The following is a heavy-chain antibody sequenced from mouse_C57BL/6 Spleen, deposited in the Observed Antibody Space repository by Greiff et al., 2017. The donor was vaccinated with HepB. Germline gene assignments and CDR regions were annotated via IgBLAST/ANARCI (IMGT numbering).Heavy chain of an antibody. V-gene: IGHV1-26*01. CDR2: INPNNGGT. Sequence: VQLQQSGPELVKPGASVKISCKASGYTFTDYYMNWVKQSHGKSLEWIGDINPNNGGTSYNQKFKGKATLTVDKSSSTAYMELRSLTSEDSAVYDCARSYFDYGGQGTTPTVSS. J-gene: IGHJ2*01. CDR3: ARSYFDY. CDR1: GYTFTDYY.